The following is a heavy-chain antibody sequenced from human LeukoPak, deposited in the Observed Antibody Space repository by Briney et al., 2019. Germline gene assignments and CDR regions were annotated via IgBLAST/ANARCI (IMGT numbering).Heavy chain of an antibody. J-gene: IGHJ4*01. CDR2: IKQDGGEK. D-gene: IGHD6-13*01. V-gene: IGHV3-7*01. CDR1: GFTFSSYW. Sequence: GGSLRLSCAVSGFTFSSYWMNWVRQAPGKGLEWVASIKQDGGEKSYVDSVKGRFPVSRDNAKNSLYLQMSSLRAEDTAVYYCARDGTAAGLYFDLWGQGTLVTVSS. CDR3: ARDGTAAGLYFDL.